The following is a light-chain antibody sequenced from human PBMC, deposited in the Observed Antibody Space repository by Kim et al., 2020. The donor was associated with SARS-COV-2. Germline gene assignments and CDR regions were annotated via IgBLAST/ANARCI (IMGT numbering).Light chain of an antibody. V-gene: IGKV3-15*01. CDR3: QEYNNWPPELT. CDR2: AAS. Sequence: IRPCKASHQVSSHLAWYQQSPGRAPSLLFYAASIRATGIPARFRGSGSGTEFTRTINSLQSEDFAVYYCQEYNNWPPELTVGGGTKLEI. J-gene: IGKJ4*01. CDR1: HQVSSH.